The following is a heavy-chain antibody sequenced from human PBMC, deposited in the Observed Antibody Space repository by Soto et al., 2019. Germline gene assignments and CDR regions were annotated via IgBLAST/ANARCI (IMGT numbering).Heavy chain of an antibody. D-gene: IGHD6-13*01. V-gene: IGHV3-74*01. J-gene: IGHJ4*02. CDR3: VREPWGFSGTWYDY. CDR2: INHDGSKT. Sequence: GGSLRLSCAASKFSFSSYWMHWVRQVPGKGPAWVSRINHDGSKTEYADSVKGRFTISRDNTKNTLYLQMNSLRVEDTAMYYCVREPWGFSGTWYDYWGQGTLVIVSS. CDR1: KFSFSSYW.